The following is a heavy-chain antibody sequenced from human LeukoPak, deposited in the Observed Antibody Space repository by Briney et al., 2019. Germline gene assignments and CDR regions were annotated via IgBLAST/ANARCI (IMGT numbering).Heavy chain of an antibody. CDR2: IRSKAYGGTT. CDR3: TRTRVVATITFDY. V-gene: IGHV3-49*04. D-gene: IGHD5-12*01. J-gene: IGHJ4*02. CDR1: GFTFGHYA. Sequence: GGSLRLSCTASGFTFGHYAMSWVRQAPGKWLEWVGFIRSKAYGGTTEYAASVKGRFTISRDDSKSIAYLQMNSLKTEDTAVYYCTRTRVVATITFDYLGQGTLVTVSS.